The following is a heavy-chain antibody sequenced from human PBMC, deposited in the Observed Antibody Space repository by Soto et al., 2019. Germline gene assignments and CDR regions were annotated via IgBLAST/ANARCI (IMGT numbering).Heavy chain of an antibody. CDR2: IYTSAST. V-gene: IGHV4-4*07. CDR3: AKDREEGYNFYDGMDV. Sequence: QVQLQESGPGLVKPSETLSLTCTVSGASVNTFSWSWIRQPDGKGLEWIGRIYTSASTNYSPSLRGRLTLSVDTSKNQVSLKLTSVTAADTAIYYCAKDREEGYNFYDGMDVWGQGATVTVSS. J-gene: IGHJ6*02. CDR1: GASVNTFS. D-gene: IGHD3-10*01.